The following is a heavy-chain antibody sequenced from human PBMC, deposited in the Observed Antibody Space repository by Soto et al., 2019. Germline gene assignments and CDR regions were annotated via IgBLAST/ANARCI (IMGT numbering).Heavy chain of an antibody. V-gene: IGHV3-21*01. Sequence: WGSLRLSCAASGFIFTSYSIVCFRLSPLKGLEWVASISSGSDSIFYADSVKGRFTVSRDNAKKSLFLQMNNLRAEDTAVYFCARDRSADRFVQYFQHWGQGTQVTVSS. CDR2: ISSGSDSI. J-gene: IGHJ1*01. CDR1: GFIFTSYS. D-gene: IGHD6-19*01. CDR3: ARDRSADRFVQYFQH.